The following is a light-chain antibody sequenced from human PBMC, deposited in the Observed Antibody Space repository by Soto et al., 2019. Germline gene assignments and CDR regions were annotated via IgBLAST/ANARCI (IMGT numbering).Light chain of an antibody. CDR1: QGIRND. J-gene: IGKJ1*01. V-gene: IGKV1-6*01. CDR2: AAS. Sequence: AIPLTQSPSSLSASVGDRVTITCRASQGIRNDLGWYQQKPGKAPKLLIYAASSLQSGVPSRFSGSASGTDFTLTINSLHPEDFATDYCLQDYSYPCTFGQGTKVEIK. CDR3: LQDYSYPCT.